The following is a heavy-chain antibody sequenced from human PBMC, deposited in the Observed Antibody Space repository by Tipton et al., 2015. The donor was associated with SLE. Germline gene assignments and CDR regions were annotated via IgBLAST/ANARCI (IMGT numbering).Heavy chain of an antibody. CDR3: TRMNDYGGNSGVY. CDR2: IRSKANSYAT. J-gene: IGHJ4*02. CDR1: GFTFSGSA. D-gene: IGHD4-23*01. V-gene: IGHV3-73*01. Sequence: GSLRLSCAASGFTFSGSAMHWVRQASGKGLEWVGRIRSKANSYATAYAASVKGRFTISRDDSKNTAYLQMNSLKTEDTAVYYCTRMNDYGGNSGVYWGQGTLVTVSS.